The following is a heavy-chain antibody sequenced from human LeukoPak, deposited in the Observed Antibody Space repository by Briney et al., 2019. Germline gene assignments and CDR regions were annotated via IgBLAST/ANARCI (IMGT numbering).Heavy chain of an antibody. CDR3: ARDLLFSSGRSHYYHYMDV. J-gene: IGHJ6*03. Sequence: SETLSLTCTVSGGSISGYYWSWMWQPAGKGLEWIGRIYSSGSTIYNPSLKSRVTISVDKSKNQFSLNLTSVTAADTAVYYCARDLLFSSGRSHYYHYMDVWGKGTTVTVSS. D-gene: IGHD6-19*01. CDR1: GGSISGYY. V-gene: IGHV4-4*07. CDR2: IYSSGST.